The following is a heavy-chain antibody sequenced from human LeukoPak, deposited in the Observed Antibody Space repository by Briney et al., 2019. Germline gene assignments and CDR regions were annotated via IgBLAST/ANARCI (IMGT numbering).Heavy chain of an antibody. Sequence: GGSLRLSCAASGFTVSSNYMSWVRQAPGKGLEWVSAISGSGGSTYYADSVKGRFTISRDNAKNSLYLQMNSLRAEDTALYYCARGAFIVVVPTAYDFWGQGTLVTVSS. V-gene: IGHV3-23*01. D-gene: IGHD2-2*01. CDR3: ARGAFIVVVPTAYDF. J-gene: IGHJ4*02. CDR2: ISGSGGST. CDR1: GFTVSSNY.